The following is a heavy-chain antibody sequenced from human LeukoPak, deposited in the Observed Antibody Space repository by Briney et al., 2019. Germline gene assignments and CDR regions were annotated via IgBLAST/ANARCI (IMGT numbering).Heavy chain of an antibody. CDR3: AKGRRRYYYSSGYYYGY. V-gene: IGHV3-23*01. Sequence: GGSLRLSCTASGFTFSSYAMSWVRQAPGKGLEWVSAISGSGGSTYYADSVKGRFTISRDNSKNTLYLQMNSLRAEDTAVYYCAKGRRRYYYSSGYYYGYWGQGTLVTVSS. CDR1: GFTFSSYA. D-gene: IGHD3-22*01. J-gene: IGHJ4*02. CDR2: ISGSGGST.